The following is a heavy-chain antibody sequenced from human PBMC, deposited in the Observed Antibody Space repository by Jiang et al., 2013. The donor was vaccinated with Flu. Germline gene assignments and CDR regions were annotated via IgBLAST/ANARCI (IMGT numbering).Heavy chain of an antibody. CDR2: ISAYNGGNT. Sequence: EVKKPGASVKVSCKASGYTFTSYGISWVRQAPGQGLEWMGWISAYNGGNTNYAQKLQGRVTMTTDTSTSTAYMELRSLRSDDTAVYYCARVPYYYYYMDVWGKGTTVTVSS. CDR1: GYTFTSYG. J-gene: IGHJ6*03. V-gene: IGHV1-18*04. CDR3: ARVPYYYYYMDV.